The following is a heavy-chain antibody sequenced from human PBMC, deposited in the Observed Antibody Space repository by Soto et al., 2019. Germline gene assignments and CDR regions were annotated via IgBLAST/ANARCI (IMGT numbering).Heavy chain of an antibody. J-gene: IGHJ6*02. V-gene: IGHV5-51*01. Sequence: PGESLKISCKGSGYSFTIYWIGWVRQMPGKGLEWMGIIYPGDSDTRYSPSFQGQVTISADKSISTAYLQWSSLKASDTAMYYCARHLDYYDSSGYYLAYYYGMDVWGQGTTVTVSS. CDR1: GYSFTIYW. CDR2: IYPGDSDT. D-gene: IGHD3-22*01. CDR3: ARHLDYYDSSGYYLAYYYGMDV.